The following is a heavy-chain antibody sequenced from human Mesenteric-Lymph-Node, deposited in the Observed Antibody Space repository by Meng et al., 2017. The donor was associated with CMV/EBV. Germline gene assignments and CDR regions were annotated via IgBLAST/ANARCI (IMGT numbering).Heavy chain of an antibody. CDR2: ISSDGDHI. V-gene: IGHV3-21*06. Sequence: GGSLRLSCSASGFTFKSYTMNWLRQAPGKGLEWLASISSDGDHIYYAESVQGRFTIGRDNAQNLLYLQMNSLRVEDTAMYFCARDKLMVVVPNTPNWFDPWGQGTLVTVSS. CDR1: GFTFKSYT. J-gene: IGHJ5*02. CDR3: ARDKLMVVVPNTPNWFDP. D-gene: IGHD2-21*01.